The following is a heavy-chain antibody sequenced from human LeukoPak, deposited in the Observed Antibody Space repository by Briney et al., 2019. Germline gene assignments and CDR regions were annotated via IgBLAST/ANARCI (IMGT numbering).Heavy chain of an antibody. CDR3: AKTLGAPAEYFHH. V-gene: IGHV3-48*01. D-gene: IGHD3-10*01. CDR1: GFTFSSYS. Sequence: GGSLRLSCAASGFTFSSYSMNWVRQAPGKGLEWVSYISSSGSTIYYADSVKGRFTISRDNPKNTLYLQMNSLRAEDTAVYYCAKTLGAPAEYFHHWGQGTLVTVSS. J-gene: IGHJ1*01. CDR2: ISSSGSTI.